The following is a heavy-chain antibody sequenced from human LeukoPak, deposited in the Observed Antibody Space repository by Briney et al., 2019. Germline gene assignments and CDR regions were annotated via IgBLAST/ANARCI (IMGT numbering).Heavy chain of an antibody. Sequence: GASVKVSCKASGYTFTGYYMHWVRQAPGQGLEWMGWINPNSGGTNYAQKFQGRVTITTDESTSTAYMELSSLRSEDTAVYYCARGDWRTAMATSYYYYMDVWGKGTTVTVSS. CDR2: INPNSGGT. J-gene: IGHJ6*03. D-gene: IGHD5-18*01. V-gene: IGHV1-2*02. CDR1: GYTFTGYY. CDR3: ARGDWRTAMATSYYYYMDV.